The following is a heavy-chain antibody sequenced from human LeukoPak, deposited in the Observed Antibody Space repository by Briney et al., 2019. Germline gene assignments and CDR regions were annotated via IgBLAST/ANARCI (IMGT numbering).Heavy chain of an antibody. D-gene: IGHD3-22*01. Sequence: GGSLRLSCAASGFTFSSYWMHWVRQAPGKGLVWVSRINSDGSSTSYADSVKGRFTISRDNAKNTLYLQMNSLRAEDTAVYYCARVVYYYVSSGYENWFDPWGQGTLVTVSS. CDR1: GFTFSSYW. V-gene: IGHV3-74*01. CDR3: ARVVYYYVSSGYENWFDP. J-gene: IGHJ5*02. CDR2: INSDGSST.